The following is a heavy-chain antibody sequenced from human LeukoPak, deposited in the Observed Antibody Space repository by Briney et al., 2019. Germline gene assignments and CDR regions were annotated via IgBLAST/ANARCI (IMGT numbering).Heavy chain of an antibody. D-gene: IGHD3-22*01. V-gene: IGHV3-21*01. CDR2: ISSSSSYI. Sequence: GRSLVISGAAARFTVSSYSMNWGRQAPGKGLELVSSISSSSSYIYYADSVKGRFTTSRDNAKNSLYLQMNSLRVEDTAVYYCASVYDSSGYSIDYWGQGTLVTVSS. J-gene: IGHJ4*02. CDR3: ASVYDSSGYSIDY. CDR1: RFTVSSYS.